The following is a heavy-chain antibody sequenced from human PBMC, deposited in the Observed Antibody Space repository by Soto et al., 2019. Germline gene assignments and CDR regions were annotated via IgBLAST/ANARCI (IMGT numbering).Heavy chain of an antibody. Sequence: QVQLQESGPGLVKPSQTLSLTCTVSGDSISRNGFFWTWIRQHPGKGLEWIGYMNYRGITYYNPSLKSRLTISEDTSKNHFSLNLNSVTAADTAVYYCARDGLSGGDAFDIWGQGTMVVVSS. J-gene: IGHJ3*02. V-gene: IGHV4-31*03. CDR1: GDSISRNGFF. CDR2: MNYRGIT. CDR3: ARDGLSGGDAFDI. D-gene: IGHD3-10*01.